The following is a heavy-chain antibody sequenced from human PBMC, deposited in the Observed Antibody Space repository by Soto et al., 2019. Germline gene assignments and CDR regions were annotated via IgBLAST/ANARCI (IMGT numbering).Heavy chain of an antibody. CDR2: INSDGSST. CDR3: AREYSSSRYFDY. Sequence: EVQLVESGGGLVQSGGSLRLSCAASGFTFSSYWMHWVRQAPGKGLVWVSRINSDGSSTSYADSVKGRFTISRDNAKNTLYLQTNSLRVEDTAVYYCAREYSSSRYFDYWGQGTLVTVSS. J-gene: IGHJ4*02. D-gene: IGHD6-13*01. V-gene: IGHV3-74*01. CDR1: GFTFSSYW.